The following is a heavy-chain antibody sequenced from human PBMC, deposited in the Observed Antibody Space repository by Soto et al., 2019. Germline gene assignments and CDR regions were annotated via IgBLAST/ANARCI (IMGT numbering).Heavy chain of an antibody. CDR2: INHSGST. CDR1: GGSFSGYY. J-gene: IGHJ4*02. CDR3: ARDKITGLFDY. D-gene: IGHD2-8*02. V-gene: IGHV4-34*01. Sequence: PSETLSLTCAVYGGSFSGYYWTWIRQPPGTGLEWIGEINHSGSTNYNPSLKSRFTISLDTSKNQFSLKLTSVTAADTAVYYCARDKITGLFDYWGQGTLVTVSS.